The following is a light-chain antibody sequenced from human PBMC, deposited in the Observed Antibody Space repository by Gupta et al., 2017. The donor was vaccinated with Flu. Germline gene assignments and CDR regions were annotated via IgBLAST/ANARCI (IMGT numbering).Light chain of an antibody. CDR2: DNN. CDR1: GSNIGNNT. V-gene: IGLV1-44*01. J-gene: IGLJ3*02. Sequence: RVTISCSGSGSNIGNNTVTWYQQLPRTAPKLLIYDNNKRPSGIPDRFSGSKSGTSATLAISGLQTGEEADYYCATWDNSLNGAVFGGGTKLTVL. CDR3: ATWDNSLNGAV.